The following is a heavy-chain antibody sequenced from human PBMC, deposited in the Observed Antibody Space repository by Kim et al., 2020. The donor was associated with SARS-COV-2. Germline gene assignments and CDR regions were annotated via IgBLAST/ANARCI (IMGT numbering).Heavy chain of an antibody. J-gene: IGHJ3*02. D-gene: IGHD1-26*01. V-gene: IGHV3-23*01. CDR2: ISASGGRT. CDR3: AKDLKVGSGIPYFNDAFDI. CDR1: GFTFSTYA. Sequence: GGSLRLSCAASGFTFSTYAMSWVRQAPGKGLEWVSAISASGGRTYNADSVKGRFTISRDNSKNTLNLQMNSLRAEDTALYYCAKDLKVGSGIPYFNDAFDIWGQGTMVTVSS.